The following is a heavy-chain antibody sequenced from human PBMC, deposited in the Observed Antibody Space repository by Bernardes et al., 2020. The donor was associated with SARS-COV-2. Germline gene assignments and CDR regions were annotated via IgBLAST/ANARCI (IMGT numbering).Heavy chain of an antibody. CDR2: ITQSGST. CDR1: GGSLSDYS. Sequence: SETLSLTCAVYGGSLSDYSWSWIRQAPGKGLEWIGEITQSGSTKYNPSLGRRLTISLDTSKNQVSLKLSSVTAADTAVYYCARGASGVDMILVVIGFSYYFDSWGQGTPVTVSS. J-gene: IGHJ4*02. V-gene: IGHV4-34*01. CDR3: ARGASGVDMILVVIGFSYYFDS. D-gene: IGHD3-22*01.